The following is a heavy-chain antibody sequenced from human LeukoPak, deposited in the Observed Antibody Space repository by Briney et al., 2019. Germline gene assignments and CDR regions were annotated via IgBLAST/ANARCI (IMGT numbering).Heavy chain of an antibody. CDR2: INSDGSST. Sequence: GGSLRLPCAASRFTFSSNWMHWVRQAPGKGLVWVSCINSDGSSTKYADSVKGRFTVSRDNAKNTLYLQMNSLRVEDTAVYYCARAFGSLGLGPWGQGTLVTVSS. D-gene: IGHD2-15*01. CDR1: RFTFSSNW. J-gene: IGHJ5*02. CDR3: ARAFGSLGLGP. V-gene: IGHV3-74*03.